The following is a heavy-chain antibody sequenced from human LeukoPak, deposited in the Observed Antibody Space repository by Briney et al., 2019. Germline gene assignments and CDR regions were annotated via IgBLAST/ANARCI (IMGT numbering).Heavy chain of an antibody. CDR3: AKDIAQGYTFGSIEQDY. D-gene: IGHD5-18*01. Sequence: PGGSLRLSCAASGVIFSGYAMSWVRQAPGKGLEWVSSISGSGGSTYYADSVKGRFTISRDSSKDTLSLQMNSLRAEDTAVYYCAKDIAQGYTFGSIEQDYWGQGTLVTVSS. V-gene: IGHV3-23*01. CDR1: GVIFSGYA. CDR2: ISGSGGST. J-gene: IGHJ4*02.